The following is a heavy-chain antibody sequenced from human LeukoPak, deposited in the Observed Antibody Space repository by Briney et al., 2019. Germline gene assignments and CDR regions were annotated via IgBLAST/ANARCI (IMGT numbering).Heavy chain of an antibody. CDR2: INWNGGST. J-gene: IGHJ4*02. CDR1: GFNFDDYG. V-gene: IGHV3-20*04. D-gene: IGHD3-10*01. CDR3: ARDGASGSYYTTVSG. Sequence: GGSLRLSCAASGFNFDDYGMSWVRQAPGKGLELVSGINWNGGSTGYADSVKGRFTISRDNAKNSLYLQMNSLRAEDTAVYYCARDGASGSYYTTVSGWGQGTLVTVSS.